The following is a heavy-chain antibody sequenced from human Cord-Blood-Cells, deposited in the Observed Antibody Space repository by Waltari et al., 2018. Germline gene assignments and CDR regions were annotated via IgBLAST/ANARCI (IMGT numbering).Heavy chain of an antibody. CDR3: ARRAGIAARNWFDP. Sequence: QLQLQESGPGLVKHSETLSLTCTVSGGSIRSSRYYWGWIGKPPGKGLEWIGSIYYSGSTYYNPSLKSRVTISVDTSKNQFSLKLGSVTAADTAVYYCARRAGIAARNWFDPWGQGTLVTVSS. CDR1: GGSIRSSRYY. CDR2: IYYSGST. J-gene: IGHJ5*02. D-gene: IGHD6-6*01. V-gene: IGHV4-39*01.